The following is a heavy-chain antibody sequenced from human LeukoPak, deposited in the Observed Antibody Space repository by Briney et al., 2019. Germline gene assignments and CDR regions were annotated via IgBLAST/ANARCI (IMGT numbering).Heavy chain of an antibody. CDR1: GGSISNYY. CDR3: ARASVVAGSGLDY. CDR2: IYYSGST. D-gene: IGHD6-19*01. J-gene: IGHJ4*02. Sequence: SETLSLTCTVSGGSISNYYWSWIRQPPGKGLEWIGYIYYSGSTNYNPSLKSRVTISVDTSKNQFSLKLSSVTAADTAVYYCARASVVAGSGLDYWGQGTLVTVSS. V-gene: IGHV4-59*01.